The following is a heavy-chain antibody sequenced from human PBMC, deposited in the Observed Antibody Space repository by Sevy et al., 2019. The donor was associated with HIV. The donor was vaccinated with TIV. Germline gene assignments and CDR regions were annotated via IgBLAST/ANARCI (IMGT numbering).Heavy chain of an antibody. CDR2: ITGSGTTL. J-gene: IGHJ4*02. V-gene: IGHV3-11*01. D-gene: IGHD1-20*01. CDR3: ARDLTPRETYIDY. CDR1: GFTFSDYF. Sequence: GGSLRLSCAASGFTFSDYFMMWIRRAPGKGLEWVSYITGSGTTLYYADSVKGRFTISRDNSKNSLYLQMNSLRPEDMAIYYCARDLTPRETYIDYRGQGTLVTVSS.